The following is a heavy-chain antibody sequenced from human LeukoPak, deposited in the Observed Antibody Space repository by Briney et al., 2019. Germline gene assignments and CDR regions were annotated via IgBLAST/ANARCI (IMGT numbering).Heavy chain of an antibody. CDR3: AKDQPDIVVVVAATPDWFDP. CDR2: ISYDGSKK. Sequence: HSGRSLRLSCAASGFTFSSYGMLWVRQAPGKGLEWVAVISYDGSKKYYADSVKGRFTISRDNSKNTLYLQMNSLRAEDTAVYYCAKDQPDIVVVVAATPDWFDPWGQGTLVTVSS. CDR1: GFTFSSYG. V-gene: IGHV3-30*18. D-gene: IGHD2-15*01. J-gene: IGHJ5*02.